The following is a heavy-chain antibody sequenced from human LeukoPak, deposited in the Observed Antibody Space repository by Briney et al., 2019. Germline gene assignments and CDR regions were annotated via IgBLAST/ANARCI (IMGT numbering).Heavy chain of an antibody. J-gene: IGHJ4*01. CDR2: IYYSGST. Sequence: PSDTLSLTCTVSGGSVSSGSYYGRWIRQPPGRGLEWIGYIYYSGSTNYNPSLKSRVTISVDTSKNQFSLKLSSVTAADTAVYYCARANTVVRGVIEFFDYWGQGTMVTVSS. D-gene: IGHD3-10*01. V-gene: IGHV4-61*01. CDR3: ARANTVVRGVIEFFDY. CDR1: GGSVSSGSYY.